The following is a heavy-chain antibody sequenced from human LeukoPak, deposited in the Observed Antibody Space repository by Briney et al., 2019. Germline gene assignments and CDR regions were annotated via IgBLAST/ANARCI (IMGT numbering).Heavy chain of an antibody. D-gene: IGHD6-19*01. CDR1: GGSISSNNW. CDR3: ARAQDEGSGWLPVGY. CDR2: IYHSGSP. Sequence: SVTLSLTCAVSGGSISSNNWWGWVRQPPGKGLEWIGEIYHSGSPNYNPSLKSRVTISVDKSRNHFSLNLSSVTAADTAVYYCARAQDEGSGWLPVGYWGQGTLVTVSS. V-gene: IGHV4-4*02. J-gene: IGHJ4*02.